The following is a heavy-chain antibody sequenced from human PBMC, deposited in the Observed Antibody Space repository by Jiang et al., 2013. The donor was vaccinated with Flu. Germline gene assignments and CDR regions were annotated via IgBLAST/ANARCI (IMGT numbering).Heavy chain of an antibody. Sequence: VQLLESGGGVVQPGRSLRLSCAASGFIFSDFGMHWVRQAPGKGLEWVAVIWFDGSNKYYADSVKGRFTISRDVSKSTLYLQMNSLRAEDTAVYYCARDRGDSGGYHDAFDIWGQGTLVTVSS. CDR2: IWFDGSNK. J-gene: IGHJ3*02. V-gene: IGHV3-33*01. D-gene: IGHD3-22*01. CDR3: ARDRGDSGGYHDAFDI. CDR1: GFIFSDFG.